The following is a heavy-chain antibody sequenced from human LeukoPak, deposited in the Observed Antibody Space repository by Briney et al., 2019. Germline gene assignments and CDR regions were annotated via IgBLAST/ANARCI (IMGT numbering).Heavy chain of an antibody. CDR3: ARVRVWRYYYYMDV. J-gene: IGHJ6*03. CDR2: IYYSGST. V-gene: IGHV4-59*13. CDR1: GGSISSYY. Sequence: SETLSLTCTVSGGSISSYYWSWIRQPPGKGLEWIGYIYYSGSTNYNPSLKSRVTISVDTSKNQFSLTLSSVTAADTAVYYCARVRVWRYYYYMDVWGKGTTVTVSS.